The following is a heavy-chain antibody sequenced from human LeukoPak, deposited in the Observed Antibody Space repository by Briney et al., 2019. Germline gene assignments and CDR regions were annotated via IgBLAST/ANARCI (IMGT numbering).Heavy chain of an antibody. Sequence: SETLSLTCTVSGGSISSYYWSWIRQPPGKGLEWIGYIYYSGSTNYNPSLKSRVTLSVDTSKNQFSLKLSSVTAADTAVYYCARSYDSSGYLDYWGQGTLVTVSS. CDR1: GGSISSYY. V-gene: IGHV4-59*01. CDR3: ARSYDSSGYLDY. D-gene: IGHD3-22*01. J-gene: IGHJ4*02. CDR2: IYYSGST.